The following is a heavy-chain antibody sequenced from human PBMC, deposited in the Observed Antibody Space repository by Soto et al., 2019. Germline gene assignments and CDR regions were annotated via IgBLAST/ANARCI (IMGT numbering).Heavy chain of an antibody. D-gene: IGHD3-22*01. Sequence: ASVKVSCKASGYTFTSYGISCVRQAPGQGLEWMGWISAYNGNTNYAQKLQGRVTMTTDTSTSTAYMELRSLRSDDTAVYYCARRPYYYDSSGYYYAGDLDYWGEGTLVTVSS. J-gene: IGHJ4*02. CDR1: GYTFTSYG. V-gene: IGHV1-18*01. CDR3: ARRPYYYDSSGYYYAGDLDY. CDR2: ISAYNGNT.